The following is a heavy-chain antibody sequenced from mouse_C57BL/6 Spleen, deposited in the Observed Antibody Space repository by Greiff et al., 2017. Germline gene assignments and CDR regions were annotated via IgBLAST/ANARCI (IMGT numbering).Heavy chain of an antibody. CDR1: GYTFTSYW. Sequence: QVQLQQPGAELVKPGASVKLSCKASGYTFTSYWMHWVKQRPGQGLEWIGMIDPNSGGTKYNEKFKSKATLTVAKPSSTAYMQLCSLTSEDTTVYYCARVDTDGYFDYWGQGTTLTVSS. CDR3: ARVDTDGYFDY. V-gene: IGHV1-64*01. D-gene: IGHD2-3*01. J-gene: IGHJ2*01. CDR2: IDPNSGGT.